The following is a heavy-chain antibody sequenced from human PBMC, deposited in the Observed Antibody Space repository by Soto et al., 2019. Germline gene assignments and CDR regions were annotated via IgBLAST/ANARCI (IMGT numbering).Heavy chain of an antibody. J-gene: IGHJ5*02. CDR3: ARMVMFGSLNWFDP. Sequence: ASVKVSCKASGYSFTNNDVSWVRQATGQGLEWMGWMNPGSGDTGYAQKFQGRVTMTRDISIATAYMELSSLRSDDTAIYYCARMVMFGSLNWFDPWGQGSLVTVSA. CDR2: MNPGSGDT. CDR1: GYSFTNND. V-gene: IGHV1-8*01. D-gene: IGHD3-10*01.